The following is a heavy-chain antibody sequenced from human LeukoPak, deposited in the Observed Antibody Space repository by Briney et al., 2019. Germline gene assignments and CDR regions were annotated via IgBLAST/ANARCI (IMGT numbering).Heavy chain of an antibody. CDR1: GGSISSYY. D-gene: IGHD3-10*01. V-gene: IGHV4-59*01. CDR2: IYYSGST. CDR3: ARVVAWLGSYYHPNWFDP. Sequence: LGTLSLTCTVSGGSISSYYWSWIRQPPGKGLEWIGYIYYSGSTNYNPSLKSRVTISVDTSKNQFSLKLSSVTAADTAVYYCARVVAWLGSYYHPNWFDPWGKGTLVTVSS. J-gene: IGHJ5*02.